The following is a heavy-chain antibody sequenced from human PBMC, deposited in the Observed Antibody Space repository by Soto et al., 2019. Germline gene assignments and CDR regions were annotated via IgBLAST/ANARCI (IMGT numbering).Heavy chain of an antibody. CDR3: ASERRGSYLYYYYYGMDV. Sequence: SETLSLTCAVSGGSISSSNWWSWVRQPPGKGLEWIGEIYHSGSTNYNPSLKSRVTISVDKSKNQFSLKLSSVTAADTAVYYCASERRGSYLYYYYYGMDVWGPGTTVPVYS. CDR2: IYHSGST. CDR1: GGSISSSNW. V-gene: IGHV4-4*02. D-gene: IGHD1-26*01. J-gene: IGHJ6*02.